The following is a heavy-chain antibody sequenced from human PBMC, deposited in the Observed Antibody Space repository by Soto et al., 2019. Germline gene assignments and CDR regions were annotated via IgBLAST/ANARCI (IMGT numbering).Heavy chain of an antibody. V-gene: IGHV1-46*01. Sequence: ASVQVSCKASGYTFTSYYMHWVRQAPGQGLEWMGIINPSGGSTSYAQKFQGRVTMTRDTSTSTVYMELSSLRSEDTAVYYCARDKVSSSWYYYYYGMDVWGQGTTVTVS. CDR3: ARDKVSSSWYYYYYGMDV. J-gene: IGHJ6*02. D-gene: IGHD6-13*01. CDR2: INPSGGST. CDR1: GYTFTSYY.